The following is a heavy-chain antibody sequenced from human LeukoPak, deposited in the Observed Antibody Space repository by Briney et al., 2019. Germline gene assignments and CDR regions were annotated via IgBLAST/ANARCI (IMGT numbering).Heavy chain of an antibody. CDR3: ARDQDYDSSGYYSSFDY. V-gene: IGHV3-7*04. CDR1: GFTFSSYW. J-gene: IGHJ4*02. CDR2: IKQDGSEK. D-gene: IGHD3-22*01. Sequence: PGGSLSLSCAASGFTFSSYWMSWVRQGPGKGLEWVANIKQDGSEKYYVDSVKGRFTVSRDNAKNSLYLQMNGLRAEDTAVYYCARDQDYDSSGYYSSFDYWGQGTLVTVSS.